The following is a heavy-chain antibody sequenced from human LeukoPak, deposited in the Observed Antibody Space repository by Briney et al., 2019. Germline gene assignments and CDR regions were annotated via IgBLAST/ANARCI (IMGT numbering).Heavy chain of an antibody. J-gene: IGHJ3*02. CDR2: IYYSRST. CDR3: ARFYGGTSGMLRRATFDI. D-gene: IGHD4-23*01. CDR1: GFSISSGGYY. V-gene: IGHV4-31*01. Sequence: SETLSLTCTVSGFSISSGGYYWSWIRQHPGKGLESIGYIYYSRSTYYNPSIRSLITISVDMTKNQFSLMLNSVTDAATAVDYCARFYGGTSGMLRRATFDIWGQGTMVTVYS.